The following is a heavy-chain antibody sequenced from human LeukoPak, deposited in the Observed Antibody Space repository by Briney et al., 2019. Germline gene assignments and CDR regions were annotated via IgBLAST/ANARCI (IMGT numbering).Heavy chain of an antibody. Sequence: GGSLRLSCAASGFTVSSNYMSWVRQAPGKGLEWVSVIYSGGSTYYADSVKGRFTISRDNAKNSLYLQINSLRADDTAIYYCARDSGRFYIDYWGQGTLVTVSS. J-gene: IGHJ4*02. CDR1: GFTVSSNY. D-gene: IGHD5-12*01. CDR2: IYSGGST. V-gene: IGHV3-53*01. CDR3: ARDSGRFYIDY.